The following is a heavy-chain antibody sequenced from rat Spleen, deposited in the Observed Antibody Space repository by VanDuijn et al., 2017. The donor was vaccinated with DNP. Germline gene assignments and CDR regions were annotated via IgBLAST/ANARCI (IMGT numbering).Heavy chain of an antibody. Sequence: EEQLQESGPGLVKPSQSLSLTCSVTSYSITSNYWGWVRKFPGNKMEWIGHISYSGSTSYNPSLKSRISITRDTSKNQFFLQLNSVTTEDTATYYCARGNYGGYEAMDAWGPGTSVTVSS. J-gene: IGHJ4*01. CDR3: ARGNYGGYEAMDA. V-gene: IGHV3-1*01. D-gene: IGHD1-3*01. CDR2: ISYSGST. CDR1: SYSITSNY.